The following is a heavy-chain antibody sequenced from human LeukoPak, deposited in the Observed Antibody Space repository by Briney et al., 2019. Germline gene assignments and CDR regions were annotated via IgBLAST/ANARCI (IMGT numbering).Heavy chain of an antibody. CDR2: INPSGGST. CDR1: RYTFTSYY. J-gene: IGHJ4*02. V-gene: IGHV1-46*01. CDR3: ARSWARITIFGVVVNTFDY. Sequence: ASVKVSCKASRYTFTSYYMHWVRPAPGQGLEWMGIINPSGGSTSYAQKFQGRVTMTRDTSTSTVYMELSSLRSEDTAVYYCARSWARITIFGVVVNTFDYWGQGTLVTVSS. D-gene: IGHD3-3*01.